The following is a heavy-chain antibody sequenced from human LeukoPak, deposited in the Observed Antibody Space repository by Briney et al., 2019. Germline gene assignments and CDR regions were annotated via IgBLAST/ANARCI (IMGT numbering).Heavy chain of an antibody. V-gene: IGHV4-34*01. CDR2: INHSGST. CDR3: ARAGQEWFGELGFDS. Sequence: SETLSLTCAVYGGSFSGYYWSWIRQPPGKGLEWIGEINHSGSTNYNPSLKSRVTISVDTSKNQFSLKLSSVTAADTAMYYCARAGQEWFGELGFDSWGQGTLVTVSS. CDR1: GGSFSGYY. J-gene: IGHJ4*02. D-gene: IGHD3-10*01.